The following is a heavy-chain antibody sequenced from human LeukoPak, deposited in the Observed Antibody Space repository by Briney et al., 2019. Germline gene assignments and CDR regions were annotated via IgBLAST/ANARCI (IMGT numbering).Heavy chain of an antibody. CDR3: AREEVIGYCSGGSCYDWFDP. D-gene: IGHD2-15*01. V-gene: IGHV3-7*01. CDR2: IKQDGSEK. J-gene: IGHJ5*02. Sequence: PGGSLRLSCAASGFTFSSYWMSWVRQAPGKGLEWVANIKQDGSEKYYVDSVKGRFTISRDNAKNSLYLQMNSLRAEDTAVYYCAREEVIGYCSGGSCYDWFDPWGQGTLVTVSS. CDR1: GFTFSSYW.